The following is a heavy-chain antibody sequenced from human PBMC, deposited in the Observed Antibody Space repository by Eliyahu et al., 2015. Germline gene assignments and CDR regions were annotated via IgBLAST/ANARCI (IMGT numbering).Heavy chain of an antibody. J-gene: IGHJ4*02. D-gene: IGHD6-13*01. Sequence: QVQLQESGPGLVKPSETLSLTCAVSGYSXSSGYYWGWIRQPPGKGLEWIGGIYHSGSTHHNPSLKSRVTISVDTSKNQFSLKLSSVTAADTAVYYCASGVQGQLVYIDYWGQGTLVTVSS. CDR2: IYHSGST. CDR3: ASGVQGQLVYIDY. CDR1: GYSXSSGYY. V-gene: IGHV4-38-2*01.